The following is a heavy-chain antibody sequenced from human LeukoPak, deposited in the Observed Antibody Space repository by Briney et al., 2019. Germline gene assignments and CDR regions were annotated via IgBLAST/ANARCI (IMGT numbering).Heavy chain of an antibody. J-gene: IGHJ5*02. CDR3: AALGSRMKQRIPP. CDR2: IDPDSGET. V-gene: IGHV1-2*02. Sequence: ASVKVSFKASGYRFTGYHDQWVRQATGPRLEWVGRIDPDSGETIYAQKFQGRVTMTRDASISTAYMELNRLTSDATAVYYCAALGSRMKQRIPPSGQGTPVTVSS. D-gene: IGHD7-27*01. CDR1: GYRFTGYH.